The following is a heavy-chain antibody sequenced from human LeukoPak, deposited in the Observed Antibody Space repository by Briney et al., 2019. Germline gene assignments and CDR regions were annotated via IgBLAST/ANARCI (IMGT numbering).Heavy chain of an antibody. D-gene: IGHD3-9*01. CDR2: IYYSGRT. V-gene: IGHV4-30-4*01. Sequence: ASQTLSLTSTVSRGSLSTGEYNWSWSRHPPGKGVGWIGYIYYSGRTYNNPSLNSRVTISVDTSKNQFYLKLSSVTAADTAVYYCARAPRALRYCDWSPGPCDFWGQGTLVTVSS. CDR3: ARAPRALRYCDWSPGPCDF. J-gene: IGHJ4*02. CDR1: RGSLSTGEYN.